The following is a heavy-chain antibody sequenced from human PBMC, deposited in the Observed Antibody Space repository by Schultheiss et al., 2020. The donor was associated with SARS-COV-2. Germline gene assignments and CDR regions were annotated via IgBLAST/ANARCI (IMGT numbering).Heavy chain of an antibody. V-gene: IGHV4-34*10. CDR3: ARVGGWFDP. CDR1: GGSFSGHY. J-gene: IGHJ5*02. D-gene: IGHD3-16*01. CDR2: ICHSGST. Sequence: SETLSLTCAVYGGSFSGHYWSWIRQPPGKGLEWIGEICHSGSTNHNPSLNSRLTMSVAKSKKQFSLKLSSVTAADTAVYYCARVGGWFDPWGQGTLVTVSS.